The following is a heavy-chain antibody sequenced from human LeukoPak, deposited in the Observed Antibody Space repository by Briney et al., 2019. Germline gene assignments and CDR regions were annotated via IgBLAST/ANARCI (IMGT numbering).Heavy chain of an antibody. J-gene: IGHJ4*02. CDR1: GSTFSPYW. CDR3: ARSFGGTYYFDY. D-gene: IGHD1-26*01. V-gene: IGHV3-74*01. CDR2: INSGGSST. Sequence: PGGSLRLSCAASGSTFSPYWMHWVRQAPGKGLVWVSHINSGGSSTSYADSVKGRFTISRDNAKNTLFLQMHSLRADDTAVYYCARSFGGTYYFDYWGQGTLVTVSS.